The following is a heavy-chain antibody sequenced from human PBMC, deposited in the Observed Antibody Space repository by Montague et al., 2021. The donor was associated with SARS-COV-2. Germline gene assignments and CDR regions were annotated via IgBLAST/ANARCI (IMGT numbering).Heavy chain of an antibody. V-gene: IGHV4-39*01. D-gene: IGHD2-15*01. CDR1: GGSVYSNADHLNSDY. CDR3: TGQRWRGRFDP. CDR2: VHWRGXX. Sequence: SETRSLTCDVSGGSVYSNADHLNSDYWAWVRQSPGRGLEWIGSVHWRGXXWQNPSFRGRLTMSVDTSKNSVSLRLTSVTAADTAMYYCTGQRWRGRFDPWGLGTLVIVSS. J-gene: IGHJ5*02.